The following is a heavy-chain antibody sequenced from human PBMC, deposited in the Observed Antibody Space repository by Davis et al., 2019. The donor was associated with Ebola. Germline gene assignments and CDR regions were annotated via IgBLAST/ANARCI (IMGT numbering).Heavy chain of an antibody. V-gene: IGHV3-74*01. J-gene: IGHJ4*02. CDR2: ISPDGSAT. CDR3: AKSVTVTTLGYFDY. CDR1: GFSFSNYW. D-gene: IGHD4-17*01. Sequence: GESLKISCAASGFSFSNYWIHWVRQAPGKGPVWVSRISPDGSATGFADSVKGRFSISRDNAKNTLYLQMNSLRAEDTAVYYCAKSVTVTTLGYFDYWGQGTLVTVSS.